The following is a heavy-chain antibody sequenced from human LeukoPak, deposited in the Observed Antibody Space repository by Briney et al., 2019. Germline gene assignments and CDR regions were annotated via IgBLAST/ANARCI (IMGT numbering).Heavy chain of an antibody. CDR3: ARQRRYCSGDNCYQRTFDY. CDR2: IKQDGSEE. J-gene: IGHJ4*02. D-gene: IGHD2-15*01. CDR1: GFTFSDYY. V-gene: IGHV3-7*01. Sequence: GGSLRLSCAASGFTFSDYYMSWIRQAPGKGLEWVANIKQDGSEEYYVDSVKGRFTISRDNAKNSLYLQMNSLRAEDTAVYYCARQRRYCSGDNCYQRTFDYWGQGTLVTVSS.